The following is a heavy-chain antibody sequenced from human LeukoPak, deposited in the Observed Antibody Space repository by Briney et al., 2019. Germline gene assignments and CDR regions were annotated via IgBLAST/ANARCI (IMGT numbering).Heavy chain of an antibody. J-gene: IGHJ4*02. V-gene: IGHV3-33*03. Sequence: GGSLRLSCAASGFTFSSYGMHWVRQAPGKGLEWVAVIWYDGSNKYYADSVKGRFTISRDNAKSSLYLQMNSLRAEDTAVYYCAGPVRGVAAAGTLDYWGQGTLVTVSS. D-gene: IGHD6-13*01. CDR1: GFTFSSYG. CDR3: AGPVRGVAAAGTLDY. CDR2: IWYDGSNK.